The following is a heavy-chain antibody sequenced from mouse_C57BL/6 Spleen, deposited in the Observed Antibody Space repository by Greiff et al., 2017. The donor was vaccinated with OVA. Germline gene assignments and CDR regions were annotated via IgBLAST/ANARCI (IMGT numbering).Heavy chain of an antibody. CDR3: ARHGDSSGLFAY. V-gene: IGHV5-6*01. D-gene: IGHD3-2*02. J-gene: IGHJ3*01. Sequence: EVQLVESGGDLVKPGGSLKLSCAASGFTFSSYGMSWVRQTPDKRLEWVATISSGGSYTYYPDSVKGRFTISRDNAKNTLYLQMSSLKSEDTAMYYCARHGDSSGLFAYWGQGTLVTVSA. CDR2: ISSGGSYT. CDR1: GFTFSSYG.